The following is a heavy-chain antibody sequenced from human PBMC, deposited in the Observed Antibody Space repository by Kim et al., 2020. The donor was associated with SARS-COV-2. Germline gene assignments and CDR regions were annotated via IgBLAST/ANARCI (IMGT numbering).Heavy chain of an antibody. J-gene: IGHJ4*01. D-gene: IGHD3-10*01. CDR2: MFHSGST. Sequence: SETLSLTCTVSGGSINSGSYYWGWIRQAPGKGLEWIGSMFHSGSTYSNPSLKSRVTISADSSKNQFSLKLSSVTAADTAVYSCSRHTPGGFTHYDFDSWG. CDR3: SRHTPGGFTHYDFDS. V-gene: IGHV4-39*01. CDR1: GGSINSGSYY.